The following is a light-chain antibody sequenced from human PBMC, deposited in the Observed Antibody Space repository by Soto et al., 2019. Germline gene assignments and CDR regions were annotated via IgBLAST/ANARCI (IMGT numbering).Light chain of an antibody. CDR2: GAS. Sequence: EIVLTQSPATLSVSLGDSATLSCGASQSVSLSLAWYQMRPGQPPRLLIYGASTRATDIPARFSGSGSGTDFTLTISSLQSEDFAVYFCQQYNIWPSWTFGQGTKVDIK. CDR1: QSVSLS. J-gene: IGKJ1*01. V-gene: IGKV3-15*01. CDR3: QQYNIWPSWT.